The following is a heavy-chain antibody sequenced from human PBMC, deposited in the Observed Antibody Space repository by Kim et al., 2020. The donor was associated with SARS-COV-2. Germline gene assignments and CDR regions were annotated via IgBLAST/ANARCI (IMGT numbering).Heavy chain of an antibody. CDR1: GFTFSSYA. V-gene: IGHV3-23*01. CDR3: AKAINYDSSGYTDY. J-gene: IGHJ4*02. Sequence: GGSLRLSCAASGFTFSSYAMSWVRQAPGKGLEWVSAISGSGGSTYYADSVKGRFTISRDNSKNTLYLKMNSLRAEDTAVYYCAKAINYDSSGYTDYWGQGTLVTVSS. CDR2: ISGSGGST. D-gene: IGHD3-22*01.